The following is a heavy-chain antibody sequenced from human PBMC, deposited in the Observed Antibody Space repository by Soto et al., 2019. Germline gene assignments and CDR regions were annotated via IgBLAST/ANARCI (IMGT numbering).Heavy chain of an antibody. CDR2: IIPIFGTA. Sequence: SVKVSCKASGGTFSSYPISWGRKAPGQGLEWMGGIIPIFGTANYAQKFQGRVTITADESTSTAYMELSSLRSEDTAAYYCARVTLGYCSGGSCYGAFDIWGQGTMVTV. V-gene: IGHV1-69*13. CDR3: ARVTLGYCSGGSCYGAFDI. J-gene: IGHJ3*02. CDR1: GGTFSSYP. D-gene: IGHD2-15*01.